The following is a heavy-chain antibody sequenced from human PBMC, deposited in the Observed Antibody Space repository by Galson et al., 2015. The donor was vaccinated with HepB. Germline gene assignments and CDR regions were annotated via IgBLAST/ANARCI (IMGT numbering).Heavy chain of an antibody. CDR2: INTNTGNP. D-gene: IGHD3-16*01. CDR3: ARAPGGVNGYYYYYMDV. CDR1: GYTFTSYA. Sequence: SVQVSCKASGYTFTSYAMNWVRQAPGQGLEWMGWINTNTGNPTYAQGFTGRFVFSLDTSVSTAYLQISSLKAEDTAVYYCARAPGGVNGYYYYYMDVWGKGTPVTASS. J-gene: IGHJ6*03. V-gene: IGHV7-4-1*02.